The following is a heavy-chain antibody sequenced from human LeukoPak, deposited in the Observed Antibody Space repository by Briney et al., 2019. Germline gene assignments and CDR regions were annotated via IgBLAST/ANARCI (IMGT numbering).Heavy chain of an antibody. Sequence: ASVKVSCKASGYTFTGYYMHWVRQAPGQGLEWMGWINPNSGGTNYAQKFQGRVTMTRDTSISTAYMELSRLRSDDTAVYYCARGRGGLRFDGYDYWGQGTLVTVSS. CDR1: GYTFTGYY. J-gene: IGHJ4*02. V-gene: IGHV1-2*02. D-gene: IGHD5-12*01. CDR3: ARGRGGLRFDGYDY. CDR2: INPNSGGT.